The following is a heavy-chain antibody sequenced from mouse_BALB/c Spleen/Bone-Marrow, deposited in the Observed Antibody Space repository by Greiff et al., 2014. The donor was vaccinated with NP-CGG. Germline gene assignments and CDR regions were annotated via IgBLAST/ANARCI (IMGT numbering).Heavy chain of an antibody. CDR2: ISSGGSKT. V-gene: IGHV5-12-1*01. CDR1: GFAFSGYD. Sequence: EVQREESGGGLVKPGGSLKLSCAASGFAFSGYDMSWVRQTPEKRLEWVAYISSGGSKTYYPDTVKGRFTISRDNAKNTLYLQMNSLKSEDTAMYYCARQRGYAYAMDYWGQGTSVTVSS. D-gene: IGHD2-2*01. CDR3: ARQRGYAYAMDY. J-gene: IGHJ4*01.